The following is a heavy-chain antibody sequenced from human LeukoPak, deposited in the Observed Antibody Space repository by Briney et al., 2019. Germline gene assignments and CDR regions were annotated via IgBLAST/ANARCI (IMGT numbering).Heavy chain of an antibody. CDR1: GGSFSGYY. J-gene: IGHJ3*02. D-gene: IGHD3-22*01. V-gene: IGHV4-34*01. Sequence: SETLSLTCAVYGGSFSGYYWSWIRQPPGKGLEWIGEVNHSGSTNYNPSLKSQVTISVDTSKNQFSLKLSSVTAADTAVYYCARGLGTNYYDSSGPGPDAFDIWGQGTMVTVSS. CDR2: VNHSGST. CDR3: ARGLGTNYYDSSGPGPDAFDI.